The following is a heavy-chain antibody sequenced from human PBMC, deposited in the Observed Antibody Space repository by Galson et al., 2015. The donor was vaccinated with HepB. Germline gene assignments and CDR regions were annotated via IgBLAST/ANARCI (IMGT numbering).Heavy chain of an antibody. CDR2: ITGSGDYT. J-gene: IGHJ4*02. CDR3: AKYVGSGSYYAT. V-gene: IGHV3-23*01. Sequence: SLRLSCAASGFTFSDYAMSWVRQTPGKGLEWVSSITGSGDYTHHADSVKGRFTSSRDNSKNTLLLQMNSLTAEDTGVYYCAKYVGSGSYYATWGQGTLVTVSS. CDR1: GFTFSDYA. D-gene: IGHD3-10*01.